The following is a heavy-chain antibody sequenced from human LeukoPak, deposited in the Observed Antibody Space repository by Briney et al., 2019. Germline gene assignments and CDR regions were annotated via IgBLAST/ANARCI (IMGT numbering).Heavy chain of an antibody. D-gene: IGHD4-17*01. CDR1: GFTVSNNY. V-gene: IGHV3-66*01. CDR3: ARDAVYGDPLLDY. Sequence: GGCLRLSCAASGFTVSNNYMSWVRQAPGKGLEWVSVIYSGGSTFYADSVKGRFTISRDNSKNTLYLQMNSLRAEDTAVYYCARDAVYGDPLLDYWGQGTLVAVSS. CDR2: IYSGGST. J-gene: IGHJ4*02.